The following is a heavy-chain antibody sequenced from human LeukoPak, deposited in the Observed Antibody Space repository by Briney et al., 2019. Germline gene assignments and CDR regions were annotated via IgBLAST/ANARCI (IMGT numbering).Heavy chain of an antibody. CDR2: IVVGRGNA. V-gene: IGHV1-58*02. J-gene: IGHJ4*02. CDR3: AADDLTRAY. Sequence: GASLKVSCKASGLTFTNSAIPWVRQARGQRLEWLGWIVVGRGNANYAQKFQDRVIITRDMSTSTAYMEVSSLRSEDTAVYYCAADDLTRAYWGQGTLVTVSS. CDR1: GLTFTNSA.